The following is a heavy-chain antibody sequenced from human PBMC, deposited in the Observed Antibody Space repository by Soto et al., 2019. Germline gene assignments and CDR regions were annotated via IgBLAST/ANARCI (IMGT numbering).Heavy chain of an antibody. CDR2: ISSSSSYI. CDR3: ARDIAARLYYYYYGMDV. V-gene: IGHV3-21*01. Sequence: GGSLRLSCAASGFTFSSYSMNWVRQAPGKGLEWVSSISSSSSYIYYADSVKGRFTISRDNAKNSLYLQMNSLRAEDTAVYYCARDIAARLYYYYYGMDVWGQGTTVTVSS. CDR1: GFTFSSYS. J-gene: IGHJ6*02. D-gene: IGHD6-6*01.